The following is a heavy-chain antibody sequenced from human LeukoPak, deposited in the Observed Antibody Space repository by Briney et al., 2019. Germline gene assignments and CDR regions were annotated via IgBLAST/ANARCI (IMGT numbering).Heavy chain of an antibody. J-gene: IGHJ5*02. CDR1: GGSFSGYY. Sequence: SETLSLTCAVYGGSFSGYYWSWIRQPPGKGLEWIGEINHSGSTNYNPSLKSRVTISVDTSKNQFSLKLSSVTAADTAVYYCARGSSYGWFDPWGQETLVTVSS. CDR2: INHSGST. V-gene: IGHV4-34*01. D-gene: IGHD4-11*01. CDR3: ARGSSYGWFDP.